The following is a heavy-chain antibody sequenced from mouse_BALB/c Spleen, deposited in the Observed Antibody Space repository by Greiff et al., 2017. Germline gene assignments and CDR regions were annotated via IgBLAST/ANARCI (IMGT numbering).Heavy chain of an antibody. Sequence: QVQLQQSGAELARPGASVKLSCKASGYTFTSYWMQWVKQRPGQGLEWIGAIYPGDGDTRYTQKFKGKATLTADKSSSTAYMQLSSLASEDSAVYYCARLGITTAYYAMDYWGQGTSVTVSS. V-gene: IGHV1-87*01. J-gene: IGHJ4*01. CDR1: GYTFTSYW. CDR2: IYPGDGDT. CDR3: ARLGITTAYYAMDY. D-gene: IGHD2-4*01.